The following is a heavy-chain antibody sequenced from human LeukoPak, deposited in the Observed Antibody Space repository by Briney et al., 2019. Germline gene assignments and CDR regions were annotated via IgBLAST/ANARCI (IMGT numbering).Heavy chain of an antibody. CDR3: AKDRQCSSSSCHGGFDH. CDR2: ISGSGGSA. CDR1: GFTFSSYA. D-gene: IGHD2-2*01. Sequence: GGSLRLSCAASGFTFSSYAMSWVRQAPGKGLEWVSVISGSGGSAHHADSVKGRFTISRDVYQNMLYLQMNSLRAEDTAVYYCAKDRQCSSSSCHGGFDHWGQGTLVTASS. J-gene: IGHJ4*02. V-gene: IGHV3-23*01.